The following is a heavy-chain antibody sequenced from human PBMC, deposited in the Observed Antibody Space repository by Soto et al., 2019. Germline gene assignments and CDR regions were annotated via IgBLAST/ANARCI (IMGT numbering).Heavy chain of an antibody. D-gene: IGHD6-19*01. CDR3: ARDSGSGGMDV. Sequence: SLRLSCAASGFTFGDYGMSWVRQAPGKGLEWVSVIRSNGGTPYYADSVKGRFTISRDNARNSLYLQINSLRGDDTAVYYCARDSGSGGMDVWGQGTTVTVSS. J-gene: IGHJ6*02. V-gene: IGHV3-11*04. CDR2: IRSNGGTP. CDR1: GFTFGDYG.